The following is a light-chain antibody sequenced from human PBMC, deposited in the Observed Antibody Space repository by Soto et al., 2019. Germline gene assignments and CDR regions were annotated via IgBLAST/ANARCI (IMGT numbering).Light chain of an antibody. Sequence: QSVLTQPPSASGTPGQRVTISCSGSRSSIGTNTVTWYQQLPGTAPKLLIYSDNQRPSGVPVRFSGSKSGTSASLAISALQSDDEAAYYCAAWDVRFVVFGGGTKLTVL. V-gene: IGLV1-44*01. J-gene: IGLJ2*01. CDR2: SDN. CDR1: RSSIGTNT. CDR3: AAWDVRFVV.